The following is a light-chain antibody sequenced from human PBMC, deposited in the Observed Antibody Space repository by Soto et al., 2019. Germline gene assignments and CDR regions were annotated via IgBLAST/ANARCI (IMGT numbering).Light chain of an antibody. CDR3: QQYNNWPKT. V-gene: IGKV3-15*01. J-gene: IGKJ1*01. CDR1: QSVSSN. Sequence: EIVMTQSPATLSVSPGERAALSCRASQSVSSNLDWYQQKPGQAPRLLIYGASTRATGIPARFSGSGSGTDFTLTISSLQSEYFAVYYCQQYNNWPKTFGQGTKVEIK. CDR2: GAS.